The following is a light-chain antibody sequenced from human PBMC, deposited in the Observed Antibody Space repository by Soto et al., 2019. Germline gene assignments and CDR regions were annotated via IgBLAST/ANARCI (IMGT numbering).Light chain of an antibody. CDR3: QQYYITPWT. Sequence: DIVMTQSPDSLAVSLGERATINCKSSQSVFFSSNNRNYLLWYQQKPGQPPKLLIYCASTRESGVPDLFSGSGSGTEFNLTISSLRAEDVAVYYCQQYYITPWTFGQGTKVEIK. CDR2: CAS. CDR1: QSVFFSSNNRNY. V-gene: IGKV4-1*01. J-gene: IGKJ1*01.